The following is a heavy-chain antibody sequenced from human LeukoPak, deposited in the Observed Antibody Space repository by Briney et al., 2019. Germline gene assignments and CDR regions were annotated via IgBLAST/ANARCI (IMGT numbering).Heavy chain of an antibody. CDR2: IYHSGST. CDR1: GYSISSGYY. J-gene: IGHJ6*03. D-gene: IGHD6-13*01. V-gene: IGHV4-38-2*02. CDR3: ARGGAAGYYYYMDV. Sequence: SETLSLTCTVSGYSISSGYYWGWIRQPPGKGLEWIGSIYHSGSTYYNPSLKSRVTISVDTSKNQFSLKLSSVTAADTAVYYCARGGAAGYYYYMDVWGKGTTVTVSS.